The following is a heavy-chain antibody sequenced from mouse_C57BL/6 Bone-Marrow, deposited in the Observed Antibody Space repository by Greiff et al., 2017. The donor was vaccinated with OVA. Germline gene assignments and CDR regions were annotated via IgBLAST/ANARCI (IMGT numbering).Heavy chain of an antibody. J-gene: IGHJ3*01. V-gene: IGHV1-58*01. CDR1: GYTFTSYG. CDR3: ASQGMVTTEAWFAY. CDR2: IYIGNGYT. Sequence: VHVKQSGAELVRPGSSVKMSCKTSGYTFTSYGINWVKQRPGQGLEWIGYIYIGNGYTEYNEKFKGKATLTSDTSSSTAYMQLSSLTSEDSAIYFCASQGMVTTEAWFAYWGQGTLVTVSA. D-gene: IGHD2-2*01.